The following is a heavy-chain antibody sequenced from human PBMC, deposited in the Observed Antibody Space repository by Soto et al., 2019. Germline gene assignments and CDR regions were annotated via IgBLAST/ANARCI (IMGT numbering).Heavy chain of an antibody. CDR2: IIPIFGTA. V-gene: IGHV1-69*01. Sequence: VQLVQSGAEVKKPGSSVKVSCKASGGTFSSYAISWVRQAPGQGLEWMGGIIPIFGTANYAQKFQGRVTITADESTSTAYMELSSLRSEDTAVYYCARKFDIVVVPAAISAAFDIWGQGTMVTVSS. CDR1: GGTFSSYA. D-gene: IGHD2-2*01. J-gene: IGHJ3*02. CDR3: ARKFDIVVVPAAISAAFDI.